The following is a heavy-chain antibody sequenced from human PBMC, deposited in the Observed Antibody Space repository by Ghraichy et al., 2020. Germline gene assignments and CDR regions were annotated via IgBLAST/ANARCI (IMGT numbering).Heavy chain of an antibody. V-gene: IGHV3-21*06. Sequence: GGSLRLSCVASGFTFSSYRMNWVRQAPGKGLDWVSSLDGSSDNILYADSVKGRFTISRDNAKSSLYLQMNSLRAEDSGVYYCARHEGSTRWFDPWGQGTLVTVSS. CDR1: GFTFSSYR. J-gene: IGHJ5*02. D-gene: IGHD2-2*01. CDR2: LDGSSDNI. CDR3: ARHEGSTRWFDP.